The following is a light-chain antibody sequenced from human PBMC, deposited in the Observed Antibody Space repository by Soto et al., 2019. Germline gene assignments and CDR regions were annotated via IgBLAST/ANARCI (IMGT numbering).Light chain of an antibody. CDR1: QSISSW. V-gene: IGKV1-5*03. CDR3: QQFHSFSPT. J-gene: IGKJ1*01. Sequence: DIQMTQSPSTLSASVGDRVTITCRASQSISSWLAWYQQKPGKAPKLLIYKASSLESGVPSRYSGCGFGTVFFFTISSLQPEDFATYYCQQFHSFSPTFGQGTKV. CDR2: KAS.